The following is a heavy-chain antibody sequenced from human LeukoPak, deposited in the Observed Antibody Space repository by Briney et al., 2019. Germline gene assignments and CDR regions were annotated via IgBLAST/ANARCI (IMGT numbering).Heavy chain of an antibody. CDR2: IYSGGST. Sequence: GGSLRLSCAASGFTVSSNYMSWVRQAPGKGLEWVSVIYSGGSTYNADSVKGRFTISRDNSKNTLYLQMNSLRAEDTAVYYCASFDYHDSSIWGQGTLVTVSS. V-gene: IGHV3-66*01. J-gene: IGHJ4*02. CDR1: GFTVSSNY. D-gene: IGHD3-22*01. CDR3: ASFDYHDSSI.